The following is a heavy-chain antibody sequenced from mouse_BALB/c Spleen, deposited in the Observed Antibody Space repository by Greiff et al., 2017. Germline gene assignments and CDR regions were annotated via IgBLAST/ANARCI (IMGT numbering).Heavy chain of an antibody. Sequence: EVQVVESGGGLVKPGGSLKLSCAASGFTFSSYAMSWVRQSPETRLEWVAEISSGGSYTYYPDTVTGRFTIARDNAKNTLYLEMSSLRSEDTAMYYCAKNYGNYQYYAMDYWGQGTSGTVSS. CDR1: GFTFSSYA. CDR3: AKNYGNYQYYAMDY. V-gene: IGHV5-9-4*01. J-gene: IGHJ4*01. D-gene: IGHD2-1*01. CDR2: ISSGGSYT.